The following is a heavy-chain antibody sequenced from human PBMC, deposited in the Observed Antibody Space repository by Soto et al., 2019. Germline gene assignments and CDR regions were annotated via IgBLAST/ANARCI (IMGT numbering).Heavy chain of an antibody. CDR1: GYTFTSYY. V-gene: IGHV1-46*01. J-gene: IGHJ3*02. CDR2: INPSGGST. Sequence: QVQLVQSGAEVKKPGASVKVSCKASGYTFTSYYMHWVRQAPGQGLEWMGIINPSGGSTSYAQKFRGRVTMTRDTSTSTVYMELSSLRSEDTAVYYCARERYGDIDRDAFDIWGQGTMVSVSS. D-gene: IGHD4-17*01. CDR3: ARERYGDIDRDAFDI.